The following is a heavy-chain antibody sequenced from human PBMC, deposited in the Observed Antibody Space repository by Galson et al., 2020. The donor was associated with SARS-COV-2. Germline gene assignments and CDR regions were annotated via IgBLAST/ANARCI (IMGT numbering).Heavy chain of an antibody. Sequence: SETLSLTCAVYGGSFSGYYWSWIRQPPGKGLEWIGEINHSGSTNYNPSLKSRVTISVDTSKNQISLKLSSVTAADTAVYYCARGHTSSSWYDRYNWFDPWGQGTLVTVSS. CDR1: GGSFSGYY. CDR2: INHSGST. D-gene: IGHD6-13*01. V-gene: IGHV4-34*01. CDR3: ARGHTSSSWYDRYNWFDP. J-gene: IGHJ5*02.